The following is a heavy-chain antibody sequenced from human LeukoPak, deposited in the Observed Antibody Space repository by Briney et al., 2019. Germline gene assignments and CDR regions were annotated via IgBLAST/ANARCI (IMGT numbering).Heavy chain of an antibody. J-gene: IGHJ4*02. CDR3: ARDLHDYNDSSGYYPR. Sequence: ASVKVSCKASGYTFTGYYMHWVRQAPGQGLEWMGWITPNSGGTNYAQKFQGRVTMTRDTSVSTAYMELSRLRSDDTAVYYCARDLHDYNDSSGYYPRWGQGTLVTVTS. V-gene: IGHV1-2*02. D-gene: IGHD3-22*01. CDR2: ITPNSGGT. CDR1: GYTFTGYY.